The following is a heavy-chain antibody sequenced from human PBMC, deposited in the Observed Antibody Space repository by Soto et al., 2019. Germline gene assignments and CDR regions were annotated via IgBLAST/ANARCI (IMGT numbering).Heavy chain of an antibody. CDR1: GFTFADYA. CDR2: ISWNSGTI. V-gene: IGHV3-9*01. CDR3: AKDMAASRWGY. D-gene: IGHD7-27*01. J-gene: IGHJ4*02. Sequence: EVQLVESGGGLVQPGRSLRLSCAASGFTFADYAMHWVRQAPGKSLEWVSGISWNSGTIAYADSVKGRFTISRDNAKNSLYLQMNSLRAEDTALYYCAKDMAASRWGYWGQGTLVTVSS.